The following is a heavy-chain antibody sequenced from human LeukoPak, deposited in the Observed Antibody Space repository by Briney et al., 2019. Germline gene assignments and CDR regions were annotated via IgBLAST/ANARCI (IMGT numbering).Heavy chain of an antibody. CDR1: GGSMSHH. J-gene: IGHJ3*01. CDR3: AREKSPERKTWLQLGAFDV. Sequence: SETLSLTCTVSGGSMSHHWSWIRQSPGKGLEWIGYISHTASTNYNPSLKCRVTLSIDTSKSQLSFQLTSVTAADTAVYYCAREKSPERKTWLQLGAFDVWGQGTVVTVSS. V-gene: IGHV4-59*11. D-gene: IGHD5-24*01. CDR2: ISHTAST.